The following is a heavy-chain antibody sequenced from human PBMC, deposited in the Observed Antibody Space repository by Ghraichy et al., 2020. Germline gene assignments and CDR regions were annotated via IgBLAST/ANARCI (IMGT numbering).Heavy chain of an antibody. V-gene: IGHV3-23*01. Sequence: GWSLRLSCAASGFTFSSYAMSWVRQAPGKGLEWVSAISGSGGSTYYADSVKGRFTISRDNSKNTLYLQMNSLRAEDTAVYYCAKDFIVVVPAAIGAFDIWGQGTMVTVSS. D-gene: IGHD2-2*02. J-gene: IGHJ3*02. CDR2: ISGSGGST. CDR3: AKDFIVVVPAAIGAFDI. CDR1: GFTFSSYA.